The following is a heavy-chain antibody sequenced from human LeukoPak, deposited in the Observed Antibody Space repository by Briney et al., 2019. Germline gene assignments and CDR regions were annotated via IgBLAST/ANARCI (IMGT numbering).Heavy chain of an antibody. CDR2: ISDSGST. CDR1: GGSISSRSYY. CDR3: AGRDYYDSSVDY. D-gene: IGHD3-22*01. J-gene: IGHJ4*02. V-gene: IGHV4-39*01. Sequence: SETLSLTCTVSGGSISSRSYYWGWIRQPPGKGLEWIGKISDSGSTYYSPSLRSRVTISIDMSKNQFSLKLSSVTATDTAVYYCAGRDYYDSSVDYWGQGTLVTVSS.